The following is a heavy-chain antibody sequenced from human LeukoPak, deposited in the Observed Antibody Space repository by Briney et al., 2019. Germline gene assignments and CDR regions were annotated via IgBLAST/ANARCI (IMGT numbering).Heavy chain of an antibody. Sequence: GRSLRLSCAASGFTFSSYGMHWVRQAPGKGLEWVAVIWYDGSNKYYADSVKGRFTISRDNSKNTLYLQMNSLRAEDTAVYYCARLGRRGNWFDPRGQGTLVTVSS. CDR3: ARLGRRGNWFDP. V-gene: IGHV3-33*01. D-gene: IGHD1-26*01. CDR1: GFTFSSYG. J-gene: IGHJ5*02. CDR2: IWYDGSNK.